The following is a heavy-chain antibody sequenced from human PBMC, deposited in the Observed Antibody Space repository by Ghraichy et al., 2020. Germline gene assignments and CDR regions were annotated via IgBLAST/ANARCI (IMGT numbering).Heavy chain of an antibody. J-gene: IGHJ4*02. V-gene: IGHV3-15*01. CDR2: IKSKTDGGTT. Sequence: GGSLRLSCAASGFTFSNAWMSWVRQAPGKGLEWVGRIKSKTDGGTTDYAAPVKGRFTISRDDSKNTLYLQMNSLKTEDTAVYYCTAYPELTYFDYWGQGTLVTVSS. CDR3: TAYPELTYFDY. D-gene: IGHD1-1*01. CDR1: GFTFSNAW.